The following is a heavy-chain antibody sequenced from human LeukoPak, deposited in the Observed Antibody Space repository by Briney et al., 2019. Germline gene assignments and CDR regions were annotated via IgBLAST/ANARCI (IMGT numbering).Heavy chain of an antibody. Sequence: GGSLRLSCAASGFTFSSYSMNWARQAPGKGLEWVSAISGSGGSTYYADSVKGRFTISRDNSKNTLYLQMSSLRAEDTAVYYCATIADFWSGSPSPYFDYWGQGTLVTVSS. V-gene: IGHV3-23*01. CDR1: GFTFSSYS. J-gene: IGHJ4*02. CDR2: ISGSGGST. CDR3: ATIADFWSGSPSPYFDY. D-gene: IGHD3-3*01.